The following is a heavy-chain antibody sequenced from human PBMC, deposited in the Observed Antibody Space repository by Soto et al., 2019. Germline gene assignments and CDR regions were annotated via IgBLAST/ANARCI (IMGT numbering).Heavy chain of an antibody. CDR3: AHRVGLQGNWNGGYFDF. D-gene: IGHD1-1*01. Sequence: QVTLEESGPTRVKPTQTLTLTCTFSGFSLATSGVGVGWVRQPPGKALERLALIYWDDDKRYSPSLRSRLTVTKDTSRNQVVHTMTNMDPVDTATYYCAHRVGLQGNWNGGYFDFWGQGALVTVSS. CDR1: GFSLATSGVG. J-gene: IGHJ4*02. CDR2: IYWDDDK. V-gene: IGHV2-5*02.